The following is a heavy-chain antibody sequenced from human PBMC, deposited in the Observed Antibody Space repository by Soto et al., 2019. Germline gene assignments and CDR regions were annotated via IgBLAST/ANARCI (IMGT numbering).Heavy chain of an antibody. CDR1: GYSFDDYW. J-gene: IGHJ4*02. CDR3: ARRHSLDRGSVPSDYFDY. D-gene: IGHD2-2*01. Sequence: DSLEDSCPGSGYSFDDYWIAWVCQMPGKGLEWMGIIYPGDSDTKDSPSFQGQVTISADKSISTAYRQWSSLKASDTAMYYCARRHSLDRGSVPSDYFDYWGQGTLGTVSS. V-gene: IGHV5-51*01. CDR2: IYPGDSDT.